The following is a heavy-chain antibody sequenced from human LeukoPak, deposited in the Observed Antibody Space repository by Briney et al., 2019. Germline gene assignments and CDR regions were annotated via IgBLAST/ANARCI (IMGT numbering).Heavy chain of an antibody. J-gene: IGHJ5*02. Sequence: SETLSLTCTVSGGSISSSSYYWGWIRQPPGKGLEWIGSIYYSGSTYYNPSLKSRVTISVDTSKNQFSLKLSSVTAADTAVYYCARQQSSTSSSHNWFDPWGQGTLVTVSS. CDR1: GGSISSSSYY. CDR3: ARQQSSTSSSHNWFDP. V-gene: IGHV4-39*07. CDR2: IYYSGST. D-gene: IGHD2-2*01.